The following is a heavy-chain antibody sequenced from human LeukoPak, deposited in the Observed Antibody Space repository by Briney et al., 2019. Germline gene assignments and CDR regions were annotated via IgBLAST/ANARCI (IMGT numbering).Heavy chain of an antibody. CDR2: IYHSGST. D-gene: IGHD4-17*01. Sequence: SGTLSLTCAVSGGSFSSSNWWSWVRQPPGKGLEWVGEIYHSGSTNYNPSLKSRVTMSVDKSKNQLSLKLSSVTAADTAVYYCATCRDEFGDYGFTSWGQGTLVTVSS. V-gene: IGHV4-4*02. CDR3: ATCRDEFGDYGFTS. CDR1: GGSFSSSNW. J-gene: IGHJ5*02.